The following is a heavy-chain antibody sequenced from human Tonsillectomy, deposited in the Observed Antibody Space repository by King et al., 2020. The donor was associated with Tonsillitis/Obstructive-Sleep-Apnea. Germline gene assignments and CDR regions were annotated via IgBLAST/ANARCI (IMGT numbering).Heavy chain of an antibody. CDR2: IKSKNDGGTT. CDR1: GFTFSNAW. J-gene: IGHJ4*02. V-gene: IGHV3-15*01. Sequence: VQLVESGGGLVKPGGSLRLSCAASGFTFSNAWMSWVRQAPGKGLEWGGLIKSKNDGGTTDYAAPVKGRFTISRDDSKNTLYLQMNSLKTEDTAVYYCTTAETDYWGQGTLVTVSS. CDR3: TTAETDY.